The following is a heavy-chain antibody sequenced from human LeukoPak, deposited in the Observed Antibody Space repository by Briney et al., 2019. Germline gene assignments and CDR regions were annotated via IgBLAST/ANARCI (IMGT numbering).Heavy chain of an antibody. CDR2: ISWSSGSI. V-gene: IGHV3-9*01. D-gene: IGHD5-18*01. Sequence: GRSLRLSCAASGFTFDDYAMHWVRQAPGKGLEWVSGISWSSGSIGYADSVRGRSTISRDNAKNSLYPQMNSLGPEDTALYYCAKASGYTYVSYYFDYWGQGTLVTVSS. J-gene: IGHJ4*02. CDR1: GFTFDDYA. CDR3: AKASGYTYVSYYFDY.